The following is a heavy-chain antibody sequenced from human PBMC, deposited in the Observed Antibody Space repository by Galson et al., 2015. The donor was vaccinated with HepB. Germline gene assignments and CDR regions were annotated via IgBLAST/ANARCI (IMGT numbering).Heavy chain of an antibody. J-gene: IGHJ4*02. CDR2: INPNSGCI. V-gene: IGHV1-2*06. CDR1: GYTFTGQY. D-gene: IGHD2-15*01. CDR3: ARDRGCCGRGLCFDF. Sequence: SVKVSCKASGYTFTGQYMHWVRQAPGQGLEWVGRINPNSGCINYAQKFQGRVTMTRDTSITTAYMELTRLTSEDTAVYYCARDRGCCGRGLCFDFWGRGTLVTVSS.